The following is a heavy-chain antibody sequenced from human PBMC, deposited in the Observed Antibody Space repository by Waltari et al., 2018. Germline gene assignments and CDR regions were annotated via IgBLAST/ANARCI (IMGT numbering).Heavy chain of an antibody. CDR2: IIPIFGTA. CDR1: GGTFSSYA. D-gene: IGHD1-26*01. J-gene: IGHJ4*02. Sequence: QVQLVQSGAEVKKPGSSVKVSCKASGGTFSSYAISWVRQAPGQGLEWMGGIIPIFGTANYAQKFQGRVTITADESTSTAYMELSSLRSEDTAVYYCARGGGTRWELLEGVLDYWGQGTLVTVSS. CDR3: ARGGGTRWELLEGVLDY. V-gene: IGHV1-69*12.